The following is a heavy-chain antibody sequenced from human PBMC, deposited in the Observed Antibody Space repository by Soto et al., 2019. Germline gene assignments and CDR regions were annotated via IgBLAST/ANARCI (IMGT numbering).Heavy chain of an antibody. Sequence: ASETLSLTCTVSGGSIRNFYWSWIRQPPGKGLEWIGCISYSGNTNYNPSLKIRVSISIYTSKNQLSLNLTSVTAADTPVYYFASARTQLSRPYFDYWGQGTLVTVSS. V-gene: IGHV4-59*01. J-gene: IGHJ4*02. D-gene: IGHD6-6*01. CDR3: ASARTQLSRPYFDY. CDR1: GGSIRNFY. CDR2: ISYSGNT.